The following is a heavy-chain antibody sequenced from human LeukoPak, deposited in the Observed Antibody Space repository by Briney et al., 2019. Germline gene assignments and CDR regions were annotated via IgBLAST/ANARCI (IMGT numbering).Heavy chain of an antibody. V-gene: IGHV3-7*03. D-gene: IGHD3-9*01. CDR3: ARGILTGITDY. J-gene: IGHJ4*02. CDR1: GFTFSSYW. CDR2: IKQDGSEK. Sequence: GGALRLSCAASGFTFSSYWMSWVRQAPGKGLEWVANIKQDGSEKYYVDSVKGRFTISRDNAKNSLYLQMNSLRAEDTAVYYCARGILTGITDYWGQGTLVTVSS.